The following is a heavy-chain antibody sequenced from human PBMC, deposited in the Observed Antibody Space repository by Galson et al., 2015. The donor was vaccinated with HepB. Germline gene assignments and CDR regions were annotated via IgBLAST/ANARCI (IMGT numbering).Heavy chain of an antibody. V-gene: IGHV1-18*01. CDR2: ISPYNRDT. J-gene: IGHJ5*02. Sequence: SVKVSCKASGYTFYSYSITWVRQAPGQGLEWVGWISPYNRDTNYARKLQGRVTMTTDTSTNTAYMELRSLRSDDTAVYYCAGGALVVVVNATQNNWFDPWGQGTPVTVSS. CDR3: AGGALVVVVNATQNNWFDP. CDR1: GYTFYSYS. D-gene: IGHD2-15*01.